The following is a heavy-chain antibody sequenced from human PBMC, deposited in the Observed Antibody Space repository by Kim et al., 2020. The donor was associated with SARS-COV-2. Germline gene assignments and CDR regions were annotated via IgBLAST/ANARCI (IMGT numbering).Heavy chain of an antibody. J-gene: IGHJ5*02. D-gene: IGHD3-22*01. CDR1: GFTFSSYW. CDR3: ARVHYHDTSGYFP. V-gene: IGHV3-74*01. CDR2: INSDGSST. Sequence: GGSLRLSCAASGFTFSSYWMHWVRQAPGKGLVWVSRINSDGSSTSYADSVKGRFTISRDNAKNTLDLLMNSLRAEDTAVYYCARVHYHDTSGYFPWGQGTLVTVSS.